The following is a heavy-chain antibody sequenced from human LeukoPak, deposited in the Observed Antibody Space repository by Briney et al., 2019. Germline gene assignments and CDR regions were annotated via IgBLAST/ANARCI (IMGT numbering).Heavy chain of an antibody. V-gene: IGHV4-39*01. D-gene: IGHD3-3*01. CDR2: FFYSGNT. J-gene: IGHJ4*02. CDR3: AGQRFWISSPFDH. CDR1: GGSVTSSNYF. Sequence: PSETLSLTCSLSGGSVTSSNYFWAWIRQPPGKGLEWIGTFFYSGNTYYNPSLKSRVTISADTSKNQLSLNLTSVTATDTPVYYCAGQRFWISSPFDHWGQGAPVTVSS.